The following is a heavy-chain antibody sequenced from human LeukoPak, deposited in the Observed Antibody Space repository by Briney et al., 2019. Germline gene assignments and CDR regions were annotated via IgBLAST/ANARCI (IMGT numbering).Heavy chain of an antibody. V-gene: IGHV3-53*01. Sequence: GGSLRLSCAASGFTVSSNYMSWVRQAPGKGLEWVSVIYSGGSTYYADSVKGRFTISRDNSKNTLYLQMNSLRAEDTAVYYCARDIYGSGRNGDYWGQGTLVTVSS. CDR2: IYSGGST. D-gene: IGHD3-10*01. CDR1: GFTVSSNY. J-gene: IGHJ4*02. CDR3: ARDIYGSGRNGDY.